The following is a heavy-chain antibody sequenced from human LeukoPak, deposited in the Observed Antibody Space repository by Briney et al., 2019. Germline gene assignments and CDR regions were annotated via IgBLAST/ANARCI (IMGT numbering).Heavy chain of an antibody. D-gene: IGHD2-2*01. V-gene: IGHV3-30*18. CDR2: ISYDGSNK. CDR3: AKECSSTGCMDY. CDR1: GFTFSSYG. Sequence: GSLRLSCAASGFTFSSYGMHWVRQAPGKGLEWVAVISYDGSNKYYADSVKGRFTISRDNSKNTPYLQMNSLRAEDTAVYYCAKECSSTGCMDYWGQGTLVTVSS. J-gene: IGHJ4*02.